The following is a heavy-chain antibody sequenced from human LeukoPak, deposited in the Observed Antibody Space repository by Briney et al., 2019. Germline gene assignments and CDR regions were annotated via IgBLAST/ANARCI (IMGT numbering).Heavy chain of an antibody. Sequence: ASVKVSCKASGYTFTNYAMNWVRQAPGQGLEWMGWINADTGNPTYAQGFTRRLVFSLDTSASTAYLQISSLKAEDTAVYYCARTLFGDQYQLLHNWFDPWGQGTLVTVSS. V-gene: IGHV7-4-1*02. CDR1: GYTFTNYA. CDR3: ARTLFGDQYQLLHNWFDP. J-gene: IGHJ5*02. CDR2: INADTGNP. D-gene: IGHD2-2*01.